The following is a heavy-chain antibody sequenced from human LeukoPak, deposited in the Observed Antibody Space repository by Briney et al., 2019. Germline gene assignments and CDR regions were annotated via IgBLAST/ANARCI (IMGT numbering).Heavy chain of an antibody. CDR1: GGSFSGYY. CDR2: INHSGST. Sequence: SETLSLTCAVYGGSFSGYYWSWIRQPPGKGLEWIGEINHSGSTNYNPSLKSRVTISVDTSKNQFSLELSSVTAADTAVYYCARGVTITMIVVVIPRGAFDIWGQGTMVTVSS. J-gene: IGHJ3*02. D-gene: IGHD3-22*01. V-gene: IGHV4-34*01. CDR3: ARGVTITMIVVVIPRGAFDI.